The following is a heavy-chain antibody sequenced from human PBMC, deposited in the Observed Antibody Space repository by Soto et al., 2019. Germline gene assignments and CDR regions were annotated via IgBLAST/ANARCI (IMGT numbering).Heavy chain of an antibody. CDR3: ARVRYCSSTSCYIHYYYYYYGMDV. Sequence: SVKVSCKASGGTFSSYAISWVRQAPGQGLEWMGGIIPIFGTANYAQKFQGRVTITADESTSTAYMELSSLRSEDTAVYYCARVRYCSSTSCYIHYYYYYYGMDVWGQGTTVTAP. CDR1: GGTFSSYA. J-gene: IGHJ6*02. V-gene: IGHV1-69*13. CDR2: IIPIFGTA. D-gene: IGHD2-2*02.